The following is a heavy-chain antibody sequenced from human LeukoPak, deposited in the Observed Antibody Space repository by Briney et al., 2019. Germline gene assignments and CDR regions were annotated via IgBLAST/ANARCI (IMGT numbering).Heavy chain of an antibody. CDR2: IKQDGSEK. CDR3: ARGPSIRYSSGWYLNY. V-gene: IGHV3-7*01. CDR1: GFTFSSYW. J-gene: IGHJ4*02. D-gene: IGHD6-19*01. Sequence: GGSLRLSCAASGFTFSSYWMSWVRQAPGKGLEWVANIKQDGSEKYYVDSVKGRFTISRDNAKNSLYLQMNSLRAEDTAVYYCARGPSIRYSSGWYLNYWGQGTLVTVSS.